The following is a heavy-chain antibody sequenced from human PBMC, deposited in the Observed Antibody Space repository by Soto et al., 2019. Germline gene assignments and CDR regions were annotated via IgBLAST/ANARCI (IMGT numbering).Heavy chain of an antibody. CDR2: INHSGST. Sequence: QVQLQQWGAGLLKPSETLSLTCAVYGGSFSGYYWSWIRQPPGKGLEWIGEINHSGSTNYNPSLKSRVTISVDPSKNQFSLKLSSVTAADTAVYYCARGSGGYCGGGSCYWNYYYYYMDVWGKGTTVTVSS. CDR3: ARGSGGYCGGGSCYWNYYYYYMDV. CDR1: GGSFSGYY. V-gene: IGHV4-34*01. J-gene: IGHJ6*03. D-gene: IGHD2-15*01.